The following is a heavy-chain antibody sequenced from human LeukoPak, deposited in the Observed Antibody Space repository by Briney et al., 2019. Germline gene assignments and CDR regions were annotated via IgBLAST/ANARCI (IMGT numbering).Heavy chain of an antibody. Sequence: ASVKVSCKASGGTFSSYAISWVRQAPGQGLEWMGGIIPIFGTANYAQKFQGRVTITADESTSTAYMELSSLRSEGTAVYYCARGPGGYSSSYYFDYWGQGTLVTVSS. J-gene: IGHJ4*02. V-gene: IGHV1-69*13. D-gene: IGHD6-6*01. CDR3: ARGPGGYSSSYYFDY. CDR1: GGTFSSYA. CDR2: IIPIFGTA.